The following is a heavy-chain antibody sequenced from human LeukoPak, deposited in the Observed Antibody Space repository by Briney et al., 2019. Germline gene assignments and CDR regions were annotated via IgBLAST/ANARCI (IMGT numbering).Heavy chain of an antibody. CDR2: INHSGST. Sequence: SETLSLTCAVYGGSFSGYYWSWIRQPPGKGLEWIGEINHSGSTNYNPSLKSRVTISVDTSKNQFSLKLSSVTAAGTAVYYCARYYRGMDVWGQGTTVTVSS. J-gene: IGHJ6*02. D-gene: IGHD3-10*01. CDR3: ARYYRGMDV. CDR1: GGSFSGYY. V-gene: IGHV4-34*01.